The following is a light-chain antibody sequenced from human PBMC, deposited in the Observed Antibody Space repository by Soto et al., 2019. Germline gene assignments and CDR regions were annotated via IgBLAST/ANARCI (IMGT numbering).Light chain of an antibody. CDR1: SSDVGGYNY. CDR3: SSYSSSSTPVV. V-gene: IGLV2-14*01. CDR2: DVR. J-gene: IGLJ2*01. Sequence: QSALTQPASVSGSPGQSITISCTGTSSDVGGYNYVAWYQQHPGKAPKLMIYDVRTRPSGVSNRFSGSKSGNTASLTISGLQAEDEADYYCSSYSSSSTPVVLGGGTKLTGL.